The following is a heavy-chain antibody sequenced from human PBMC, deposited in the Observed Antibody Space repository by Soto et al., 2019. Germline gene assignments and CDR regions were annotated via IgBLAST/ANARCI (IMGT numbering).Heavy chain of an antibody. CDR2: IIPVSGAA. CDR1: GGTFGSYA. Sequence: QVQLVQSGAEVKKPGSSVKVSCKASGGTFGSYAFSWVRQAPGQGLEWMGGIIPVSGAAHYAQKFQGRVTISADESTSIAYMQRRSLSSQDTAVYYCATALGCRSTSCTLDYWGQVTRVIVSS. J-gene: IGHJ4*02. V-gene: IGHV1-69*01. D-gene: IGHD2-2*01. CDR3: ATALGCRSTSCTLDY.